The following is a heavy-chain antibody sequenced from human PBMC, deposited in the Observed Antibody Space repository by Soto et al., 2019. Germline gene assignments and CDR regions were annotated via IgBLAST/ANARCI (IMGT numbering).Heavy chain of an antibody. CDR3: AREGGDGDPDNWCDP. V-gene: IGHV1-69*12. D-gene: IGHD4-17*01. CDR1: GGTFSSYA. Sequence: QVQLVQSGAEVTKPGSSVKVSCKASGGTFSSYALSWVRQAHGQGLEWMGGIIPIFGTANYGQKFQGRVTNTADESTSTAYMELSRLRSEDTAVYYCAREGGDGDPDNWCDPWCQGTLVTVSS. J-gene: IGHJ5*02. CDR2: IIPIFGTA.